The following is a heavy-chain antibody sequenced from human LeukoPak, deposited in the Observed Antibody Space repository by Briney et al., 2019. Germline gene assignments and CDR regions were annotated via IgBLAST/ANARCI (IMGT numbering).Heavy chain of an antibody. CDR1: GFTFSNYW. J-gene: IGHJ4*02. Sequence: LSGGSLRLSCAASGFTFSNYWMSWLRQAPGRGLEWVANIKPDGNEKYFVDSVRGRFTISRDNAKNSLYLQMNSLRAEDTAVYYCARDLAAAGYFDYWGQGTLVTVSS. CDR2: IKPDGNEK. V-gene: IGHV3-7*01. CDR3: ARDLAAAGYFDY. D-gene: IGHD6-13*01.